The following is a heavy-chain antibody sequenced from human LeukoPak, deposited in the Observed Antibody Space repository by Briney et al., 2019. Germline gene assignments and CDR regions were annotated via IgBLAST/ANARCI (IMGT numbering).Heavy chain of an antibody. CDR1: GGSISGYF. J-gene: IGHJ4*02. D-gene: IGHD5-12*01. CDR2: IYSSGSN. CDR3: AREPTSGREPTSGRPLDY. V-gene: IGHV4-4*07. Sequence: KPSETLSLTCTVSGGSISGYFWSWIRQPAGKGLEWIGRIYSSGSNNYNPSLKSRVTMSLDTSKNHLSLNPSSVTAADTAVYYCAREPTSGREPTSGRPLDYWGQGTLVTVSS.